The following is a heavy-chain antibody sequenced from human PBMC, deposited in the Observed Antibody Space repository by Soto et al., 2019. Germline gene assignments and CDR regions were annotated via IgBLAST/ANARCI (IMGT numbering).Heavy chain of an antibody. V-gene: IGHV1-3*01. CDR2: INAGTGDT. J-gene: IGHJ1*01. Sequence: ASVKVSCKASGYTFTSYPMHWVRQAGQRLEWMGWINAGTGDTKYSQKFQGRVTITRDTSASTDFMELRSLRSDDTAVYYCARDEERDDSSGYYFQH. D-gene: IGHD3-22*01. CDR1: GYTFTSYP. CDR3: ARDEERDDSSGYYFQH.